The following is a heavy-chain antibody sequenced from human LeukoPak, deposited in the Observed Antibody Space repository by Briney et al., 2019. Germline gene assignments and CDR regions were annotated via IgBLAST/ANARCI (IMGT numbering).Heavy chain of an antibody. D-gene: IGHD3-22*01. J-gene: IGHJ4*02. V-gene: IGHV3-74*01. CDR3: ARDHYYDSSKGWVDY. CDR2: INSGGSST. Sequence: GGSLRLSCAASGFTFSSYWIHWVRQAPGKGLVWVSRINSGGSSTTYADSVKGRFTISRDNTKNTLYLQMNSLRAEDTAVYYCARDHYYDSSKGWVDYWGQGTLVTVSS. CDR1: GFTFSSYW.